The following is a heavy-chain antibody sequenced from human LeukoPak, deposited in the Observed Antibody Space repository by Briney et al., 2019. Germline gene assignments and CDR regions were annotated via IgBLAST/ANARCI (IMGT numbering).Heavy chain of an antibody. Sequence: GGSLRLSCAASGFAFKSYSTYWVRQGPGKGLEWVASISDASFSINYADSVKGRFTISRDNSKNILYLQMNNLRAEDTAVYYCAKKMGTYRAFDYWGQGTLVTVSS. V-gene: IGHV3-23*01. J-gene: IGHJ4*02. CDR3: AKKMGTYRAFDY. D-gene: IGHD3-16*02. CDR1: GFAFKSYS. CDR2: ISDASFSI.